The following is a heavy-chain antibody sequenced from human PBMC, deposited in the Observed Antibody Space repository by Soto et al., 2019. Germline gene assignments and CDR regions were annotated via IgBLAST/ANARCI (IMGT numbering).Heavy chain of an antibody. V-gene: IGHV3-66*01. J-gene: IGHJ6*03. CDR3: ARAALRVHYYMDV. CDR2: IYSGGST. CDR1: GFTVSSNY. Sequence: GGSLRLSCAASGFTVSSNYMSWVRQAPGKGLEWVSVIYSGGSTYYADSVKGRFTISRDNSKNTLYLQMNSLRAEDTAVYYCARAALRVHYYMDVWGKGTTVTVSS. D-gene: IGHD2-2*01.